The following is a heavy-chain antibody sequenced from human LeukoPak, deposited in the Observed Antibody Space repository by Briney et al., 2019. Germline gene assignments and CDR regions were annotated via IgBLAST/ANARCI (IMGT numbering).Heavy chain of an antibody. Sequence: ASVKDSCKASGYTFTSYYMHWVRQAPGQGLEWMGIINPSGGSTSYAQKFQGRVTMTRDTSTSTVYMELSSLRSEDTAVYYCARGSRYYDSSGYYFDYWGQGTLVTVSS. CDR2: INPSGGST. J-gene: IGHJ4*02. V-gene: IGHV1-46*01. CDR3: ARGSRYYDSSGYYFDY. CDR1: GYTFTSYY. D-gene: IGHD3-22*01.